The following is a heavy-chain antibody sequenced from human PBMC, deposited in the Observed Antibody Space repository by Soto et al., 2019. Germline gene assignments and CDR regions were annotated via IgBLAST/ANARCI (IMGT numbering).Heavy chain of an antibody. CDR2: ISDNGGTT. CDR1: EFTFSNYA. V-gene: IGHV3-23*01. CDR3: AKDPHRLIDYFYY. Sequence: PGGSLRLSWAASEFTFSNYAMSWFRHAPGKKLEWVSSISDNGGTTYYADSVKGRFTISTGNSKHTLYLQMNGLRPQDTAVFFCAKDPHRLIDYFYYWGQGTRVTVS. D-gene: IGHD3-22*01. J-gene: IGHJ4*02.